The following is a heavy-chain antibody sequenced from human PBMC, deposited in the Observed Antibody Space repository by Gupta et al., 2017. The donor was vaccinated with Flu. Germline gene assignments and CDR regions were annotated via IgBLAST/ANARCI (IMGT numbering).Heavy chain of an antibody. CDR2: MSEDGSNQ. V-gene: IGHV3-30*18. CDR1: G. CDR3: AKGGRLIWNYDFDF. Sequence: GMLWVRQAPAKVLGLLAVMSEDGSNQWYAGSVRGRFTISRDNSKNALFLQMNSLMAADTAVYYCAKGGRLIWNYDFDFWGQGTLVTVSS. J-gene: IGHJ4*02. D-gene: IGHD1-7*01.